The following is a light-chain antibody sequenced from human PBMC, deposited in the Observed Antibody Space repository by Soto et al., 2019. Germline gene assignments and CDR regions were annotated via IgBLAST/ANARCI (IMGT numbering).Light chain of an antibody. CDR1: QDVGSK. CDR2: GAT. V-gene: IGKV3-15*01. CDR3: QQCNDSPPWT. Sequence: EIVMTQSPATLSVSPGERATLSCRASQDVGSKLAWYQQKPGQAPRLLIYGATTRATGIPARFSGSGSGTQFTLTISSLQSEDFAVYYCQQCNDSPPWTFGQGTKLEI. J-gene: IGKJ1*01.